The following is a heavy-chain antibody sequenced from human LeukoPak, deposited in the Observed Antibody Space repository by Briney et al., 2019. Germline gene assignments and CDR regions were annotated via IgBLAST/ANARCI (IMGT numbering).Heavy chain of an antibody. J-gene: IGHJ6*02. CDR2: LFSGGNT. V-gene: IGHV3-53*01. D-gene: IGHD3-10*01. CDR1: GFSVSNNY. CDR3: ARESGFGALFPHCMDV. Sequence: GSLRLSCAASGFSVSNNYMSWVRQAPGKGLEWVSVLFSGGNTYYADSVKGRFTISRDNSRNTLYLQMNSLRAEDTAVYYCARESGFGALFPHCMDVWGQGTTVTVSS.